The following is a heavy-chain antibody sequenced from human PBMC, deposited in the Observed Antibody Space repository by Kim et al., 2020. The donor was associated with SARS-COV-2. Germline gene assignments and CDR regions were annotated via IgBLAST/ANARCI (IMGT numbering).Heavy chain of an antibody. Sequence: GGSLRLSCAASGFTFSSYDMHWVRQATGKGLEWVSAIGTAGDTYYPGSVKGRFTISRENAKNSLYLQMNSLRAGDTAVYYCARAENYYDSSGYDYWGQGTLVTVSS. V-gene: IGHV3-13*01. CDR1: GFTFSSYD. D-gene: IGHD3-22*01. J-gene: IGHJ4*02. CDR2: IGTAGDT. CDR3: ARAENYYDSSGYDY.